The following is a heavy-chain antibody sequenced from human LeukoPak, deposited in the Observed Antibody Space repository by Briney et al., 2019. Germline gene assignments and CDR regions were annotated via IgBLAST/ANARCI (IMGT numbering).Heavy chain of an antibody. D-gene: IGHD6-19*01. J-gene: IGHJ4*02. CDR2: IYYSGST. CDR1: GGSIRSSTDY. Sequence: PSETLSLTCTVSGGSIRSSTDYWGWIRQPPGKELEWIGSIYYSGSTYYNPSLKSRVTISVDTSKNQFPVKLSSVTAADTAVYYCARSIRGYSSGWYYFDYWGQGTLITVSS. CDR3: ARSIRGYSSGWYYFDY. V-gene: IGHV4-39*06.